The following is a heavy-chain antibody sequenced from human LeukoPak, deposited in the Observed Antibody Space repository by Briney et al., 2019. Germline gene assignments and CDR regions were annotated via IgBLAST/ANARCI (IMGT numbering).Heavy chain of an antibody. V-gene: IGHV3-7*01. J-gene: IGHJ4*02. CDR3: VRGGGQGDYGERYYFDY. CDR1: EFTLSYFW. Sequence: GGSLRLSCTTSEFTLSYFWMSWVRQAPGKGLEWVANIKHDGSGMSYVDSVKGRFIIPRDNAKDSLYLQMNSLRVEDTAVYYCVRGGGQGDYGERYYFDYWGQGNLVTVSS. CDR2: IKHDGSGM. D-gene: IGHD4/OR15-4a*01.